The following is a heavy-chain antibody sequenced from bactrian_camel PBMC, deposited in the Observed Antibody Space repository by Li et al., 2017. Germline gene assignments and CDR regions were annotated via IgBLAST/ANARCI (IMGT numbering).Heavy chain of an antibody. CDR1: GFIFNDYA. CDR3: VKGLSGGAD. Sequence: VQLVESGGGSEQTGGSLRLSCAASGFIFNDYAMTWIRQAPGKGLEWVSTIRGGDGATLYADFVKGRFTISRDDAKNTTYLQLDSLKTEDTAIYYCVKGLSGGADRGQGTQVTVS. CDR2: IRGGDGAT. J-gene: IGHJ4*01. D-gene: IGHD1*01. V-gene: IGHV3S44*01.